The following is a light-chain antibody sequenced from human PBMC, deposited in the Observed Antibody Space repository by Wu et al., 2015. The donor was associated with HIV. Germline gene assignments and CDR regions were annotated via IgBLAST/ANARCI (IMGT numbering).Light chain of an antibody. CDR3: QQLNSFPLT. CDR1: QDIVTY. J-gene: IGKJ5*01. V-gene: IGKV1-9*01. Sequence: IQLTQSPSSLSASTGDRVTITCRASQDIVTYLAWYQQIPGKAPRVLIYDASTLQTGVSSRFSGSGSGAEFTLTISGLQREDFAVYYCQQLNSFPLTFGHGTRLEIK. CDR2: DAS.